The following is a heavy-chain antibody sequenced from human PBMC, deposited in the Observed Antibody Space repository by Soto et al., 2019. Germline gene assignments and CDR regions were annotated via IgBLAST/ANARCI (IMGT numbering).Heavy chain of an antibody. V-gene: IGHV1-2*02. CDR2: INPNSGGT. D-gene: IGHD2-15*01. CDR3: ARWPNDGCSGASCYIRGMDV. Sequence: ASVKVSCKASGYTFTGYYMHWVRQAPGQGLEWMGWINPNSGGTNYAQKFQDRVTMTRDTSISTAYMELSRLRSDDTAVYYCARWPNDGCSGASCYIRGMDVWGQGTTVTVSS. CDR1: GYTFTGYY. J-gene: IGHJ6*02.